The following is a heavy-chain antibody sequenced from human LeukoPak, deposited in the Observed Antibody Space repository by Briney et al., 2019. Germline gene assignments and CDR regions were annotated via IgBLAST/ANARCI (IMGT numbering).Heavy chain of an antibody. Sequence: SVKVSCKASGGTFSSYAISWVRQAPGQGLEWMGRIILILGIANYAQKFQGRVTITADKSTSTAYMDLSSLRSEDTAVYYCARDLPPYYFDYWGQGTLVTVSS. CDR2: IILILGIA. CDR1: GGTFSSYA. CDR3: ARDLPPYYFDY. J-gene: IGHJ4*02. V-gene: IGHV1-69*04.